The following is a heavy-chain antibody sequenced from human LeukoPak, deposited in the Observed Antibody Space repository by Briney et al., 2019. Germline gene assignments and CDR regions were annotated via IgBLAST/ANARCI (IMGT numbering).Heavy chain of an antibody. J-gene: IGHJ4*02. CDR1: GGSFSGYY. Sequence: SETLSLTCAVYGGSFSGYYWSWIRQPPGKGLEWIGEINHSGSTNYNPSLKSRVTMSVDTSKNQFSLKLSSVTAADTAVYYCARVHSSSYFDYWGQGTLVTVSS. V-gene: IGHV4-34*01. CDR2: INHSGST. CDR3: ARVHSSSYFDY. D-gene: IGHD6-6*01.